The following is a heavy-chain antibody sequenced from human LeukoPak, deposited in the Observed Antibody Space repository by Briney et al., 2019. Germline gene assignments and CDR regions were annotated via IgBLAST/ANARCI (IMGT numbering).Heavy chain of an antibody. CDR3: ARGLGVRGVYYFDY. CDR2: INHSGST. J-gene: IGHJ4*02. CDR1: GVSFSGYY. D-gene: IGHD3-10*01. Sequence: PSETLSLTCAVYGVSFSGYYWSWVRQPPGKGLEWVGEINHSGSTNYNPSLKSRVTISVDTSKNQFSLKLSSVTAADTAVYYCARGLGVRGVYYFDYWGQGTLVTVSS. V-gene: IGHV4-34*01.